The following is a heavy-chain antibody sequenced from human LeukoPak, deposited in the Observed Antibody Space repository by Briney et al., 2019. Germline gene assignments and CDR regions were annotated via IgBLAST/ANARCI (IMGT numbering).Heavy chain of an antibody. CDR3: ARDQLYCSSSSCRNLGWFDP. J-gene: IGHJ5*02. CDR1: GGSISSSNW. D-gene: IGHD2-2*01. V-gene: IGHV4-4*02. CDR2: IYHSGST. Sequence: SETLSLTCAVSGGSISSSNWWSWVRQPPGKGLEWIGEIYHSGSTNYNPSLKSPVTISIDTSKNQFSLRLISVTAAATAVYYCARDQLYCSSSSCRNLGWFDPWGQGTLVTVSS.